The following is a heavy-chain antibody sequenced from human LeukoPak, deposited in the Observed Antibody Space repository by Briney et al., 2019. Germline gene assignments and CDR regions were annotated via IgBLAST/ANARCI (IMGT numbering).Heavy chain of an antibody. CDR1: GYTFTRYG. Sequence: EASVKVSCNASGYTFTRYGISWARQSPGQGLEGMGWNSAYNGNTNYAQKLQGRVTMTTDTSTSTAYMEPRSLISDDTVVFFKQKTAYDILTGYFYWGQGTLVTVSS. CDR3: QKTAYDILTGYFY. D-gene: IGHD3-9*01. CDR2: NSAYNGNT. V-gene: IGHV1-18*01. J-gene: IGHJ4*02.